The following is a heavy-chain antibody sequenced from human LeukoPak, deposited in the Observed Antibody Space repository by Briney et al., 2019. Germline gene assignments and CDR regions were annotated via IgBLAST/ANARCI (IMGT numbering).Heavy chain of an antibody. CDR3: ARRVNSGYDYSMDY. V-gene: IGHV5-51*01. CDR2: IYPGDSDT. Sequence: GESLKISCKGSGYRFTSHWIGWVRQMPGKVLEWMGIIYPGDSDTRYSPSFQGQVTISADKSISTAYLQWSSLKASDTAMYYCARRVNSGYDYSMDYWGQGALVTVSS. CDR1: GYRFTSHW. J-gene: IGHJ4*02. D-gene: IGHD5-12*01.